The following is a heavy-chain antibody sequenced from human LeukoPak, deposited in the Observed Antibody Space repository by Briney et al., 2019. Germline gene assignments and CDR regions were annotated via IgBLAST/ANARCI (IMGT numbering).Heavy chain of an antibody. Sequence: GGSLRLSCAASGFTFSNYWMSWVRQSPGGGLEWVANIDQDGSAEYYVDSVGGRVTVSRDNAKNSLYLQIDSLRAEDTAVYYCARADNYGSILDYWGRGTLVTVSS. CDR1: GFTFSNYW. D-gene: IGHD3-10*01. CDR3: ARADNYGSILDY. J-gene: IGHJ4*02. CDR2: IDQDGSAE. V-gene: IGHV3-7*04.